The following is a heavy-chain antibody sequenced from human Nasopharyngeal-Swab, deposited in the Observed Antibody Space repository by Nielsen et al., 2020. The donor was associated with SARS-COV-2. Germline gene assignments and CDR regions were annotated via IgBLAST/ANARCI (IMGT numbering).Heavy chain of an antibody. CDR3: ARAAILFGMDV. D-gene: IGHD3-3*01. V-gene: IGHV1-69*04. CDR2: IIPIPGIA. J-gene: IGHJ6*02. Sequence: WVRQAPGQGLEWMGRIIPIPGIANYAQKFQGRVTITADKSTSTAYMELSSLRSEDTAVYYCARAAILFGMDVWGQGTTVTVSS.